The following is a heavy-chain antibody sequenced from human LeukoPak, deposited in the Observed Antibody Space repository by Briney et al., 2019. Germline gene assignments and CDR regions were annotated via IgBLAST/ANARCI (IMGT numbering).Heavy chain of an antibody. V-gene: IGHV3-21*01. CDR3: ARDHTGGSGSLDY. D-gene: IGHD3-10*01. J-gene: IGHJ4*02. CDR1: GFTFSSYS. CDR2: ISSSSYI. Sequence: PGGSLRLSCAASGFTFSSYSMNWVRQAPGKGLEWVSSISSSSYIYYADSVKGRFTISRDNAKNSLYLQMNSLRAEDTAVYYCARDHTGGSGSLDYWGQGTLVTVSS.